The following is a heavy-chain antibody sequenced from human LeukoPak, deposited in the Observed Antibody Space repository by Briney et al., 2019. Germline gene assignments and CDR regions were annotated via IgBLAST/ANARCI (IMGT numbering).Heavy chain of an antibody. CDR3: ARDLDRILQGSYYGRDV. CDR1: GYTFTSYD. Sequence: ASLKVSCKASGYTFTSYDINWVRQATGQGLEWVGWMNPNSGNTGYAQKFQGRVTMTRNTSISTAYMELSSLRCEDTAVYYCARDLDRILQGSYYGRDVWGQGTTVTVSS. V-gene: IGHV1-8*01. J-gene: IGHJ6*02. CDR2: MNPNSGNT. D-gene: IGHD1-26*01.